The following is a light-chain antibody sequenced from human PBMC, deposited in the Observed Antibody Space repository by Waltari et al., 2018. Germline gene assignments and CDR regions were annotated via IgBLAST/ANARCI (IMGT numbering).Light chain of an antibody. Sequence: EIVLTQSPATLSVSPGEGVTLSCRASQSVRSNLAWYQQKPGQAPRLRIYGASTGATGVPARFSGGGSGTDFTLTISSLQSEDFAIYYCQQYNNWPPITFGQGTRLDIK. J-gene: IGKJ5*01. CDR3: QQYNNWPPIT. V-gene: IGKV3-15*01. CDR1: QSVRSN. CDR2: GAS.